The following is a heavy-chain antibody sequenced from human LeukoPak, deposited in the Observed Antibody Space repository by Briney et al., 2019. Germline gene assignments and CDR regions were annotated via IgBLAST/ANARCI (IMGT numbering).Heavy chain of an antibody. V-gene: IGHV3-30*04. Sequence: GRYLRLSCAASGFPFSSFPLHWVRQAPGKGLEWVAFISSDGSDNYYADSVKGRFTISRADSRNKLYLRMRSLRAEDTALYYCARGGEFGGGSCPDYWGQGTLVPVS. CDR3: ARGGEFGGGSCPDY. CDR1: GFPFSSFP. J-gene: IGHJ4*02. D-gene: IGHD2-15*01. CDR2: ISSDGSDN.